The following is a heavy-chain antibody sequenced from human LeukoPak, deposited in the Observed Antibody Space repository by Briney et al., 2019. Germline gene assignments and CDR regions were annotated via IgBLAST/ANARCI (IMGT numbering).Heavy chain of an antibody. D-gene: IGHD5-24*01. J-gene: IGHJ4*02. Sequence: GGSLRLSCAASGFTFSSYGMHWVRQAPGKGLEWVSLISSNGSSHYYADSVKGRFTISRDTSNNKLNLQMPRLRPEDTAVYYWARVSRDGYNTKYWGQGNLVTVSS. CDR3: ARVSRDGYNTKY. V-gene: IGHV3-30*03. CDR1: GFTFSSYG. CDR2: ISSNGSSH.